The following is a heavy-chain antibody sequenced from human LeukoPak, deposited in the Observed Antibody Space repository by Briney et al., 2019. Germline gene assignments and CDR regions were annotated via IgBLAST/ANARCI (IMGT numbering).Heavy chain of an antibody. CDR2: ILYDGSNK. CDR3: AREVEMATTADY. CDR1: GFTFTSYG. Sequence: PGGSLSLSCAPSGFTFTSYGMHWVRQPPGKGLEWVAVILYDGSNKYYADSVKGRFTISRDNSKNTLYLQMNSLRAEDTAVYYCAREVEMATTADYWGQGTLVTVSS. V-gene: IGHV3-30*03. J-gene: IGHJ4*02. D-gene: IGHD5-24*01.